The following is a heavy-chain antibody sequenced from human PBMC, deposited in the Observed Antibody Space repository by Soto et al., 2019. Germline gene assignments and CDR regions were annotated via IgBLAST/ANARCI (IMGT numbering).Heavy chain of an antibody. D-gene: IGHD2-2*01. CDR2: INPNGYTT. V-gene: IGHV1-46*01. CDR3: AREGATAAKMFDY. J-gene: IGHJ4*02. CDR1: GYTFSNYY. Sequence: VASVKVSCKASGYTFSNYYMHWVRQAPGQGLEWMGGINPNGYTTYYAQKFLGRLTVTRDTSTSTVYMELSSLISDDTAVYYCAREGATAAKMFDYWGQGTLVTVSS.